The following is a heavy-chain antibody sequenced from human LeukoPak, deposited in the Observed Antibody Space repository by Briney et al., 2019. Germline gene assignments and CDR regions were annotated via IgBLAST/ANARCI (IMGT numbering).Heavy chain of an antibody. CDR1: GFTFTTYT. D-gene: IGHD1-26*01. V-gene: IGHV3-21*01. J-gene: IGHJ4*02. Sequence: KPGGSLRLSCAASGFTFTTYTMNWVRQAPGKGLEWVSSISSGSGHIYYADSMKGRFTISRDNAKNSLYLQMNSLRAEDTAVYYCARLSESYSDYWGQGTLVTVSS. CDR3: ARLSESYSDY. CDR2: ISSGSGHI.